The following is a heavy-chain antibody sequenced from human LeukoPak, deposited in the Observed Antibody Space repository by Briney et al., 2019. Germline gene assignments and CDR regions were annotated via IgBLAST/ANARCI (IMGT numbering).Heavy chain of an antibody. V-gene: IGHV1-18*01. CDR3: ARRLELRLGYYYYHYMDV. Sequence: ASVTVSCKASGYTFTSYGISWVRQAPGQGLEWMGWISAYNGNTNYAQKLQGRVTMTTDTSTSTAYMELRSLRSDDTAVYYCARRLELRLGYYYYHYMDVWGKGTTVTVSS. CDR2: ISAYNGNT. CDR1: GYTFTSYG. J-gene: IGHJ6*03. D-gene: IGHD1-7*01.